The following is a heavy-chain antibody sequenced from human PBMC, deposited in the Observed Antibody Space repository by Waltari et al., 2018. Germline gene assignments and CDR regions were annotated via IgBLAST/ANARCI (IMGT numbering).Heavy chain of an antibody. V-gene: IGHV3-7*03. CDR2: IKQDGSEK. Sequence: EVQLVESGGGLVQPGGSLRLSCAASGFTFSSYWMSWVRQAPGKGLEWVANIKQDGSEKYYVDSVKGRFTISRDNSKNTLYLQMNSLRAEDTAVYYCVKGGGYVFFDYWGQGTLVTVSS. CDR1: GFTFSSYW. J-gene: IGHJ4*02. D-gene: IGHD5-12*01. CDR3: VKGGGYVFFDY.